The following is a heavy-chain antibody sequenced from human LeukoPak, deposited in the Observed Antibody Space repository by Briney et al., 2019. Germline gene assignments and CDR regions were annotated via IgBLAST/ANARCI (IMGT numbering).Heavy chain of an antibody. CDR2: IWYDGSNK. J-gene: IGHJ3*02. Sequence: PGGSLRLSCAASGFTFSSYGMYWVRQAPGKGLEWVAVIWYDGSNKYYADSVKGRFTISRDNSKNTLYLQMNSLRAEDTAVYYCEIASGYYYPDAFDIWGQGTMVTVSS. CDR1: GFTFSSYG. D-gene: IGHD3-22*01. V-gene: IGHV3-33*01. CDR3: EIASGYYYPDAFDI.